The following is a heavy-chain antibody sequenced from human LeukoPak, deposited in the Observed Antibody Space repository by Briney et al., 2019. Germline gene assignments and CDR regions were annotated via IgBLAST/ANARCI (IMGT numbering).Heavy chain of an antibody. CDR1: GYTFTDYT. CDR2: INTNTGNP. J-gene: IGHJ4*02. D-gene: IGHD4-17*01. Sequence: GASVKVSCKASGYTFTDYTLIWVRQAPGQGLEWMGWINTNTGNPTYAQDFRGRFVFSLDTSVSTAYLQINTLKFEDTAMYYCATNGGAVTTPLYTFWGQGTLVTVSS. CDR3: ATNGGAVTTPLYTF. V-gene: IGHV7-4-1*02.